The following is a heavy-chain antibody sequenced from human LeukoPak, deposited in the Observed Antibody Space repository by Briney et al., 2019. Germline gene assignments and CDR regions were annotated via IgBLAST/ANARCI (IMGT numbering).Heavy chain of an antibody. CDR2: ISYDGSNK. V-gene: IGHV3-30-3*01. Sequence: GGSLRLSCAASGFTFSSYAMHWVRQAPGKGLEWVAVISYDGSNKYYADSVKGRFTISRDNSKNTLYLQMNSLRAEDTAVYYCARAETRIRLWYYPYDAFDIWGQGTMVTVSS. J-gene: IGHJ3*02. CDR1: GFTFSSYA. D-gene: IGHD5-18*01. CDR3: ARAETRIRLWYYPYDAFDI.